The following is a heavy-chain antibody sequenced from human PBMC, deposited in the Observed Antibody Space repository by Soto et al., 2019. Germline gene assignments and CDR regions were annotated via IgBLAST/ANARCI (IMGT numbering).Heavy chain of an antibody. J-gene: IGHJ3*02. CDR2: INPNGGST. D-gene: IGHD6-19*01. Sequence: QVQLVQSGAEVKKPGASVKVSCKASGYTFINYYMHWVRQAPGQGLEWMGIINPNGGSTTYAQKFPGRVTLTRDTSTNTDNMELSSLRSEDTAVYYCAREKWLVRRNDPFDIWGQGTMVTVSS. V-gene: IGHV1-46*01. CDR3: AREKWLVRRNDPFDI. CDR1: GYTFINYY.